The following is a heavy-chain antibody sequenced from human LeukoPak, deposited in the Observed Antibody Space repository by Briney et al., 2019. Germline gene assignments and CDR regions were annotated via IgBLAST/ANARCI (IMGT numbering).Heavy chain of an antibody. CDR3: TKDKEDLGTGWYGGFDY. Sequence: GGSLTLSCAASGFTFSNAWMIWVRQAPGKGLEWVGRIKSKTHGGTTDYAAPVEGRFTISRDNSKNTLYLQMNSLKTEDTAMYYCTKDKEDLGTGWYGGFDYWGQGTLVTVSS. J-gene: IGHJ4*02. D-gene: IGHD6-19*01. CDR1: GFTFSNAW. V-gene: IGHV3-15*01. CDR2: IKSKTHGGTT.